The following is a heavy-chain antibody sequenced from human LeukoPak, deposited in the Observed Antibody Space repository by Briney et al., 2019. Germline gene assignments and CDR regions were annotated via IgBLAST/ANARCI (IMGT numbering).Heavy chain of an antibody. D-gene: IGHD6-19*01. CDR3: ARDPRGAVAAPDAFDI. CDR1: DGSISSYY. J-gene: IGHJ3*02. V-gene: IGHV4-59*01. Sequence: SETLSLTCTVSDGSISSYYWSWIRQPPGKGLEWIGYIYNSGSTNYNPSLKSRVTISVDTSKKQFSLKLSSVTAADTAVYYCARDPRGAVAAPDAFDIWGQGTMVTVSS. CDR2: IYNSGST.